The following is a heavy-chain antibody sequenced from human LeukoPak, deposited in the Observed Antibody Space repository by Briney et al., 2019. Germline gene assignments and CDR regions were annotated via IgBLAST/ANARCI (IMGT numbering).Heavy chain of an antibody. D-gene: IGHD5/OR15-5a*01. CDR1: GGSFSGYY. CDR3: ANEVVSGDYYYGMDV. V-gene: IGHV4-34*01. Sequence: SETLSLTCAVYGGSFSGYYWRWIRQPPGKGLEWIGEINHSGSTNYNPSLKSRVTISVDTSKNQFSLKLSSVTAADTAVYYCANEVVSGDYYYGMDVWGQGTTVTVSS. J-gene: IGHJ6*02. CDR2: INHSGST.